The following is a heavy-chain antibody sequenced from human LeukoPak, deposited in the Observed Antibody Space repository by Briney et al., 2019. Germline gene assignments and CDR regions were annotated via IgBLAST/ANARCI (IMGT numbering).Heavy chain of an antibody. CDR1: GYSFTSYW. Sequence: GESLKISCKGAGYSFTSYWIGWVRQMPGKGLEWRGIIYPGDSDTRDSPSFQGKVSISADKSISTAYLQWSSLKASDTAMYYCARRERYYDSSGYYYDWFDPWGQGTLVTVSS. CDR3: ARRERYYDSSGYYYDWFDP. V-gene: IGHV5-51*01. CDR2: IYPGDSDT. D-gene: IGHD3-22*01. J-gene: IGHJ5*02.